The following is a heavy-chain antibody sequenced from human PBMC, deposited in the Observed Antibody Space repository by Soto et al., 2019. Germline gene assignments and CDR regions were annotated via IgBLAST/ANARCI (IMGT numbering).Heavy chain of an antibody. CDR1: GFTFSGSA. V-gene: IGHV3-73*02. CDR2: IRSKAKSYAT. D-gene: IGHD1-26*01. CDR3: ARLWSEREPNFDH. J-gene: IGHJ4*02. Sequence: EVQLVESGGGLVQPGGSLKLSCAASGFTFSGSAMHWVRQASGKGLEWVGRIRSKAKSYATVYAASVTGRFTISRDDSKNTAYLQMNSLKTEDTAVYYCARLWSEREPNFDHWGQGTLVTVSS.